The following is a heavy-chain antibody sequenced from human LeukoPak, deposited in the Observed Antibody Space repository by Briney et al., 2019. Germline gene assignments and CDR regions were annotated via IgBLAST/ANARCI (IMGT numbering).Heavy chain of an antibody. CDR2: IYHSGST. V-gene: IGHV4-30-2*01. CDR1: GGSISSGGYS. D-gene: IGHD4-17*01. CDR3: ASYGDYGGEYFQH. J-gene: IGHJ1*01. Sequence: PSETLSLTWAVSGGSISSGGYSWSWIRQPPGKGLEWIGYIYHSGSTYYNPSLKSRVTISVDRSKNQFSLKLSSVTAADTAVYYCASYGDYGGEYFQHWGQGTLVTVSS.